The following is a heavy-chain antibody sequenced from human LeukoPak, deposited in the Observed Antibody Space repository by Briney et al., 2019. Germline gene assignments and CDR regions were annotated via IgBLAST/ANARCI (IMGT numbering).Heavy chain of an antibody. V-gene: IGHV4-39*07. CDR1: GGSISSSSYY. CDR2: IYYSGST. D-gene: IGHD3-22*01. J-gene: IGHJ4*02. CDR3: ARDLNYYDSSGYQNLDY. Sequence: SETLSLTCTVSGGSISSSSYYWGWIRQPPGKGLEWIGSIYYSGSTYYNPSLKSRVTISVDTSKNQFSLKLSSVTAADTAVYYCARDLNYYDSSGYQNLDYWGQGTLVTVSS.